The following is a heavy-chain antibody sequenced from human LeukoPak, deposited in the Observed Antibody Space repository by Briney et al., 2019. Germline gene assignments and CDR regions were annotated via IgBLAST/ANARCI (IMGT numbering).Heavy chain of an antibody. CDR1: GGSISSYY. V-gene: IGHV4-59*01. D-gene: IGHD6-13*01. J-gene: IGHJ4*02. CDR2: IYYSGST. CDR3: VRSVSSWANFDY. Sequence: RASETLSLTCTVPGGSISSYYWSWLRQPPGKGLEWIGYIYYSGSTNYNPSLKSRVTISVDTSKNQFSLRLNSVTAADTAVYYCVRSVSSWANFDYWGQGTLVTVSS.